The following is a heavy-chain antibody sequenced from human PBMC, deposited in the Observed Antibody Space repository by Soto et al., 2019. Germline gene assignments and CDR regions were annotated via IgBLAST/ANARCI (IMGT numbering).Heavy chain of an antibody. CDR1: GFIFSDYE. Sequence: GGSLRLSCAASGFIFSDYEINWVRQAPGKGLEWVSYISGSGLTIYYADSVKGRFTISRDNAKNSLYLQMNSLGVEDTAVYYCARGPYRNTYNWFDSWGQGILVTVSS. D-gene: IGHD5-12*01. CDR2: ISGSGLTI. V-gene: IGHV3-48*03. J-gene: IGHJ5*02. CDR3: ARGPYRNTYNWFDS.